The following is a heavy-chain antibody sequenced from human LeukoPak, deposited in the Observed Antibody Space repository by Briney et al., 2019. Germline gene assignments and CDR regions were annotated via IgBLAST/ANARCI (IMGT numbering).Heavy chain of an antibody. D-gene: IGHD3-22*01. CDR2: ISGSGGST. Sequence: GGSLRLSCAASGFTFSSYAMSWVRQAPGKGLEWVSAISGSGGSTYYADSVKGRFTISRDNSKDTLYLQMNSLRAEDTAVYYCAKVVTMIVVVLDAFDIWGQGTMVTVSS. V-gene: IGHV3-23*01. J-gene: IGHJ3*02. CDR1: GFTFSSYA. CDR3: AKVVTMIVVVLDAFDI.